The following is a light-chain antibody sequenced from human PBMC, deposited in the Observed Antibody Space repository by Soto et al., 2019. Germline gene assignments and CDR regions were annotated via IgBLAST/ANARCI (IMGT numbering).Light chain of an antibody. V-gene: IGKV1-12*01. Sequence: DSQMTQSPSTLSASVGDRVTMSCQASQGISRSLAWYQQKPGKAPKLLIYAASSLQSGVPSRFSGSGFGTDFTLTISSLQPEDSAIYYCQQADTFPITFGQGTRLEIK. CDR3: QQADTFPIT. CDR1: QGISRS. CDR2: AAS. J-gene: IGKJ5*01.